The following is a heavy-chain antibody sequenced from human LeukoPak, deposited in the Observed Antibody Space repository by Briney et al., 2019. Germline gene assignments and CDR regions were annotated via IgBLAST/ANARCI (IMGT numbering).Heavy chain of an antibody. J-gene: IGHJ4*02. CDR1: GFTLSSFS. CDR2: IASSSSSM. Sequence: GGSLRLSCAASGFTLSSFSMNWVRQAPGKGLEWISYIASSSSSMYYADSVKGRFTISRDNAKNSLYLQMNSPTAEDTAVYYCARVIGSYGDSAYWGQGTLVTVSS. V-gene: IGHV3-48*04. CDR3: ARVIGSYGDSAY. D-gene: IGHD4-17*01.